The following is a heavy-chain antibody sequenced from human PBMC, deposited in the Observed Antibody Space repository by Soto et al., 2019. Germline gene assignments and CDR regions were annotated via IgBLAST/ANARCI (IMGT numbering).Heavy chain of an antibody. CDR2: VYYSGNT. Sequence: PPETLSLTCTFAGGSLVSYWCLILQPPGKGLEWIGYVYYSGNTNYNSSLKSRLTISLDTPNNQFSLELTSVTAADTAVYYCASGTHGGYDFDYWSQGTLVTFSS. J-gene: IGHJ4*02. CDR1: GGSLVSY. V-gene: IGHV4-59*01. CDR3: ASGTHGGYDFDY. D-gene: IGHD5-12*01.